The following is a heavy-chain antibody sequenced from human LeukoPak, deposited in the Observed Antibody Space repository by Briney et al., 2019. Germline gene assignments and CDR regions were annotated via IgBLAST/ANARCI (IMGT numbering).Heavy chain of an antibody. J-gene: IGHJ5*02. CDR2: ISSSSSTI. V-gene: IGHV3-48*02. CDR3: ARDPEDIVVVVAATPVWFDP. D-gene: IGHD2-15*01. CDR1: GFTFSSYS. Sequence: GSLRLSCAASGFTFSSYSMNWVRQAPGEGLEWVSYISSSSSTIYYADSVKGRFTISRDNAKNSLYLQMNSLRDEDTAVYYCARDPEDIVVVVAATPVWFDPWGQGTLVTVSS.